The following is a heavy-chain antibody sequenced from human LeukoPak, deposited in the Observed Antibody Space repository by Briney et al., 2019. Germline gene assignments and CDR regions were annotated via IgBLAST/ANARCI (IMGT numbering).Heavy chain of an antibody. CDR2: ISYDGSNK. CDR1: GFTFSSYG. Sequence: GGSLRLPCAASGFTFSSYGMHWVREAPGKGLEGVAVISYDGSNKYYADSVKGRFTISRDNSKNTLYLQMNSLRAEDTAVYYCAKDLADIVVVVAATSTRVGAFDIWGQGTMVTVSS. CDR3: AKDLADIVVVVAATSTRVGAFDI. D-gene: IGHD2-15*01. V-gene: IGHV3-30*18. J-gene: IGHJ3*02.